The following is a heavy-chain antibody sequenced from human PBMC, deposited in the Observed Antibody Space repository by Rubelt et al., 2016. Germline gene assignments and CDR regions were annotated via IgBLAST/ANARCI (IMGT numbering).Heavy chain of an antibody. CDR2: IYYSGST. CDR3: ARVAVVPAAMVFYYYMDV. J-gene: IGHJ6*03. Sequence: GKGLEWIGYIYYSGSTYYNPSLKSRVTISVDTSKNQFSLKLSSVTAADTAVYYCARVAVVPAAMVFYYYMDVWGKGTTVTVSS. D-gene: IGHD2-2*01. V-gene: IGHV4-31*02.